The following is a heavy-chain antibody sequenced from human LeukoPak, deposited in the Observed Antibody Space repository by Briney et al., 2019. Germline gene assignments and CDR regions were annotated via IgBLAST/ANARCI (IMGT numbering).Heavy chain of an antibody. V-gene: IGHV4-39*01. J-gene: IGHJ6*02. D-gene: IGHD4-17*01. CDR3: ARHDDYGGYYYYYYGMDV. CDR2: IYYSGST. Sequence: PSETLSLTCTVSGGSISSSSYYWGWIRQPPGKGLEWIGSIYYSGSTYYNPSLKSRVTISVDTSKNQFSLELSSVTAADTAVYYCARHDDYGGYYYYYYGMDVWGQGTTVTVSS. CDR1: GGSISSSSYY.